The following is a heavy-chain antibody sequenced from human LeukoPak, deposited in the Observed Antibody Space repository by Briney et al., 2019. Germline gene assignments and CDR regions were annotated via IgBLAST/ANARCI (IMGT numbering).Heavy chain of an antibody. CDR3: ARGHHYYDSSAYYY. Sequence: GGSLRLSCAASGFTFSSYWMSWVRQAPGKGLEWVANIKQDGSEKYYVDSVKGRFTISRDTAKNTLYLQMNSLRAEDTAVYYCARGHHYYDSSAYYYWGQGTLVTVSS. CDR1: GFTFSSYW. D-gene: IGHD3-22*01. CDR2: IKQDGSEK. J-gene: IGHJ4*02. V-gene: IGHV3-7*02.